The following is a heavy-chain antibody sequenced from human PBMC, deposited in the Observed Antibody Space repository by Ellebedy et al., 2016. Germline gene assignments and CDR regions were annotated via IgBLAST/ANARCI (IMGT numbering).Heavy chain of an antibody. J-gene: IGHJ4*02. Sequence: GESLKISCAVSGVTANSNSVTWVRQAPGKGLEWVSFLYSSGSTYYARSVRGRFTISRRSSDDTVYLQMNRLRLEDTAVYYCARTPPRDGNPYYSDYWGQGTLVTVSS. CDR3: ARTPPRDGNPYYSDY. D-gene: IGHD5-24*01. V-gene: IGHV3-53*04. CDR2: LYSSGST. CDR1: GVTANSNS.